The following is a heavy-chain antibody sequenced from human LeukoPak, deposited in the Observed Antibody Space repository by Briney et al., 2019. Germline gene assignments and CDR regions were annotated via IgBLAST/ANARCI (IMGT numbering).Heavy chain of an antibody. D-gene: IGHD6-19*01. CDR3: AREGSSSGFFDY. CDR1: GFTFDDYT. CDR2: ISWNGGST. J-gene: IGHJ4*02. V-gene: IGHV3-43*01. Sequence: GGSLRLSCAASGFTFDDYTFHWVHHAPGKGLEWDSLISWNGGSTFYGDFVRGRFTISRDNSKNSLYLQMNSMRNEDTALYFCAREGSSSGFFDYWGQGTLVTVSS.